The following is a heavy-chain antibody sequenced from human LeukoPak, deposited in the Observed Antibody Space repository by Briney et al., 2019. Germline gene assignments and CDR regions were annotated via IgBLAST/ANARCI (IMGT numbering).Heavy chain of an antibody. CDR2: INSDGRST. D-gene: IGHD3-3*01. CDR1: GFTFSSYW. CDR3: ARDDPGVGMDY. J-gene: IGHJ4*02. V-gene: IGHV3-74*01. Sequence: GGSLRLSCAASGFTFSSYWMHWVRQAPGTGLVWVSHINSDGRSTTYADSVKGRYTISRDNAKNTLFLQMNSLRAEDTAVYYCARDDPGVGMDYWGQGTLVTVSS.